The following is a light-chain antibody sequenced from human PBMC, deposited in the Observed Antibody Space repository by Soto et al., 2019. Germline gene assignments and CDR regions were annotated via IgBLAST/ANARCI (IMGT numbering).Light chain of an antibody. CDR3: PQYGGSPQGT. V-gene: IGKV3-20*01. CDR2: GAS. J-gene: IGKJ1*01. CDR1: QTVSGTF. Sequence: EIVLTQSPGTLSLSPGERATLSCRAGQTVSGTFLAWYQQRPGQPPRLLIYGASNRATCIPDRFTGSGSGTEFTLNISRLEPEDFAVYYCPQYGGSPQGTFGQGTKVEIK.